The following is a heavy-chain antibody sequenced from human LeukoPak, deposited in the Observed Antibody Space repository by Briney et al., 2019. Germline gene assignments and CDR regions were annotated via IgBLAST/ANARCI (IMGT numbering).Heavy chain of an antibody. CDR1: GFTFHDYR. V-gene: IGHV3-43*01. Sequence: GGSLRLSCAASGFTFHDYRMHWVRQAPGKGLEWVSLISWDGGSTYYADSVKGRFTISRDNRKNSLYLQMNSLRIEDTAFYYCAKVYSYGSRGYFDLWGRGTLVTVSS. D-gene: IGHD5-18*01. J-gene: IGHJ2*01. CDR2: ISWDGGST. CDR3: AKVYSYGSRGYFDL.